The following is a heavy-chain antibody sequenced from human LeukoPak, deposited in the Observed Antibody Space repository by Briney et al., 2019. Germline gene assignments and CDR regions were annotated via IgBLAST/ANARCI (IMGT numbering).Heavy chain of an antibody. Sequence: SQTLSLTCAISGDSVSSNSAAWNWLRQSPSRGLEWLGRTYYRSKWYNDYAVSVQSRITINPDTSKNQFSLQLNSVTPEDTAVYYCARSDIFDGGFGDWGQGTLVTVSS. CDR3: ARSDIFDGGFGD. D-gene: IGHD3-9*01. J-gene: IGHJ5*02. V-gene: IGHV6-1*01. CDR1: GDSVSSNSAA. CDR2: TYYRSKWYN.